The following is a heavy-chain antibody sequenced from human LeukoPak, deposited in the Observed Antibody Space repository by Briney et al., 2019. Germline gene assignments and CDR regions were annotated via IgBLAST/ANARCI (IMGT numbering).Heavy chain of an antibody. J-gene: IGHJ5*02. D-gene: IGHD4-11*01. V-gene: IGHV4-59*08. Sequence: SETLSLTCTVSGGSISSYYWSWIRQPPGKGLEWIGYIYYSGSTNYNPSLKGRVTISVDTSKNQFSLKLSSVTAADTAVYYCARHATVYANWFDPWGQGTLVTVSS. CDR2: IYYSGST. CDR1: GGSISSYY. CDR3: ARHATVYANWFDP.